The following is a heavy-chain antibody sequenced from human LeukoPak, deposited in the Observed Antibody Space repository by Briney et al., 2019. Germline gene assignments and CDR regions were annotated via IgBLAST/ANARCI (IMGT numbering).Heavy chain of an antibody. Sequence: GGSLRLSCAASGFTFSDYYMSWIRQAPGKGLEWVPYISSSGSTIYYADSVKGRFTISRDNAKNSLYLQMNSLRAEDTAVYYCARESIAAAGTFDYWGQGTLVTVSS. V-gene: IGHV3-11*01. CDR3: ARESIAAAGTFDY. CDR2: ISSSGSTI. J-gene: IGHJ4*02. CDR1: GFTFSDYY. D-gene: IGHD6-13*01.